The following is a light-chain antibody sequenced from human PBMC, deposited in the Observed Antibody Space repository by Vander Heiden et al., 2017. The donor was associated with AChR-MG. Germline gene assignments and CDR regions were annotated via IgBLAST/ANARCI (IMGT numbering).Light chain of an antibody. CDR3: SAYTSSRGV. Sequence: QSALTPPASVSASPGQSLTISCPGTSSDVGGYNYVSWHQQHPGNTPKLMIYDVRNRPSGFSNRFSGSKSGTTASLTISGLQAEDENDYYCSAYTSSRGVFGGGTKLTVL. J-gene: IGLJ2*01. CDR2: DVR. V-gene: IGLV2-14*03. CDR1: SSDVGGYNY.